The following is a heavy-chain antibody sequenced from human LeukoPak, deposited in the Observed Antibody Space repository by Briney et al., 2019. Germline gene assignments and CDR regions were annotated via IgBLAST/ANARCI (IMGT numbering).Heavy chain of an antibody. CDR1: GFTFSSYG. Sequence: PGGSLRLSCAASGFTFSSYGMHWVRQAPGKGLEWVAVISYDGSNKYYADSVKGRFTISRDNSKNTLYLQMNSLRAEDTAVYYCAKEARGYSYGSFDYWGQGTLVTVSS. V-gene: IGHV3-30*18. D-gene: IGHD5-18*01. CDR3: AKEARGYSYGSFDY. J-gene: IGHJ4*02. CDR2: ISYDGSNK.